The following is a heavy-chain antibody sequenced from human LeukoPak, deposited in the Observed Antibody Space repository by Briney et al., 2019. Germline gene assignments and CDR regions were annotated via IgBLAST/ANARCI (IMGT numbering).Heavy chain of an antibody. D-gene: IGHD2-21*02. CDR3: SRAVSHLLLAWFDP. Sequence: SETPSLTCAVSGGSISSGGYCWSWIRQPPGKGLEWIGYIYHSGSPYYNPSLKSRVTISVERSKNQFSLQLISVTAPDTAVYYFSRAVSHLLLAWFDPWGQGTLVTVSS. J-gene: IGHJ5*02. CDR2: IYHSGSP. CDR1: GGSISSGGYC. V-gene: IGHV4-30-2*01.